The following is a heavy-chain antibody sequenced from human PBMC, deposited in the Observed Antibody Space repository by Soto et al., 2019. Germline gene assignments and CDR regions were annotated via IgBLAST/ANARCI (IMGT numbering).Heavy chain of an antibody. CDR3: VRNPKRHDS. V-gene: IGHV1-18*04. J-gene: IGHJ4*02. Sequence: QVQLVQSGAEVKKPGASVKVSCKASGYDFSSYGISWVRQAPGQGLEWMGWISASNGNRDYAQQFQGRVTMTSDTPRTKAYMDLRSLRSDDTAVYYFVRNPKRHDSWGQGPLVNVS. CDR1: GYDFSSYG. CDR2: ISASNGNR.